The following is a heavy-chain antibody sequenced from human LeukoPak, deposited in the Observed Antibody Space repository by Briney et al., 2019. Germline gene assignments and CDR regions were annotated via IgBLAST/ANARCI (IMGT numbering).Heavy chain of an antibody. J-gene: IGHJ6*03. Sequence: SETVPLTCAVYGGSFSGYYWSWLRQPPGKGLEWIGEINHSGSTNYNPSLKSRVTISVDTSKNQFSLKLSSVTAADTAVYYCARDRQQLVFSDYMDVWGKGTTVTISS. CDR1: GGSFSGYY. CDR3: ARDRQQLVFSDYMDV. V-gene: IGHV4-34*01. CDR2: INHSGST. D-gene: IGHD6-13*01.